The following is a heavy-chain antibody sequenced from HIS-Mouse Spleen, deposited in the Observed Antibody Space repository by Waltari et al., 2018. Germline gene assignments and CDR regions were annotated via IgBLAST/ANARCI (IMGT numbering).Heavy chain of an antibody. D-gene: IGHD6-6*01. J-gene: IGHJ3*02. CDR3: ARGGIAARPKAFDI. V-gene: IGHV3-30*04. CDR2: ISYDGSNK. Sequence: QVQLVESGGGVVQPGRSLRLSCAASGSTFSSYAWHWVRQPPGKGLEWVAVISYDGSNKYYADSVKGRFTISRDNSKNTLYLQMNSLRAEDTAVYYCARGGIAARPKAFDIWGQGTMVTVSS. CDR1: GSTFSSYA.